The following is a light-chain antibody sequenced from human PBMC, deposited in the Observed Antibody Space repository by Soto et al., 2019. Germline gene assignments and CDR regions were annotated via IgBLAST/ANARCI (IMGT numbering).Light chain of an antibody. CDR3: QKYNSAPLT. J-gene: IGKJ4*01. Sequence: DIQTTQSPSSLSPSVGDRVTITCRASQSISSYLNWYQQKPGKVPKLLIYAASTLQSGVPSRFSGSGSGTDFTLTISSLQPEDVATYYCQKYNSAPLTFGGGTKV. V-gene: IGKV1-27*01. CDR1: QSISSY. CDR2: AAS.